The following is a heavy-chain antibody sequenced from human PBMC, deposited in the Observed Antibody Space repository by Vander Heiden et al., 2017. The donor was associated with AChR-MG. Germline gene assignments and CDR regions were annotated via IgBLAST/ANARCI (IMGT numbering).Heavy chain of an antibody. V-gene: IGHV4-31*03. Sequence: QVQLKESGPGLVIASQTLSLRCSVSGVSMRSGGYYWTWSRQPPGKGLEGVGYVHFSGSTDYNPSLWSRVSISLGRSQNQLSLRLSYVTAADTAVYFCAKLNGWLDSCGQGILVTVSS. J-gene: IGHJ5*01. CDR3: AKLNGWLDS. D-gene: IGHD2-8*01. CDR1: GVSMRSGGYY. CDR2: VHFSGST.